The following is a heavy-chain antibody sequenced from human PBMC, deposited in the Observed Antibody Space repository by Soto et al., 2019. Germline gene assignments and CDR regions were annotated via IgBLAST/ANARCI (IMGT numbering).Heavy chain of an antibody. D-gene: IGHD3-16*01. CDR2: IYSVGTT. CDR1: GFTVSSYY. Sequence: EVQLVETGGGLIQPGGSLRLSCAATGFTVSSYYMSWVRQAPGKGLEWVSVIYSVGTTHYADSVKGRFTISRDDSKNTLYLQMNNVRVEDTAVYYCARGATRDNMMESPWGQGTLVTVSS. V-gene: IGHV3-53*02. J-gene: IGHJ5*02. CDR3: ARGATRDNMMESP.